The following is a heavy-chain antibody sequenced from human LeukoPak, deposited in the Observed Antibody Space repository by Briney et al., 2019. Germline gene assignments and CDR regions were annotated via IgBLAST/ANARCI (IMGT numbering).Heavy chain of an antibody. CDR1: GFTFSTYA. Sequence: GGSLRLSCSASGFTFSTYAMSWVRQAPGKGLEWVSAISGSGDNAFYADSVKGRFTISRDNPKNTLYLQMNSLRVEDTAVYYCAKDGTLGYSGPQKFDSWGQGTQVTVSS. V-gene: IGHV3-23*01. CDR2: ISGSGDNA. CDR3: AKDGTLGYSGPQKFDS. D-gene: IGHD1-26*01. J-gene: IGHJ4*02.